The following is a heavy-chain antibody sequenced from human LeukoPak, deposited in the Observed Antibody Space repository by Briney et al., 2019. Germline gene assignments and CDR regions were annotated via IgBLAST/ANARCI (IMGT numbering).Heavy chain of an antibody. CDR1: GGSISSYY. CDR2: IYYSGST. CDR3: ARETYGMDV. V-gene: IGHV4-59*01. Sequence: PSETLSLTCTVSGGSISSYYWSWIRQPPGKGLEWIGYIYYSGSTNYNPSLKSRVAISVDTSKNQFSLKLSSVTAADTAVYYCARETYGMDVWGQGATVTVSS. J-gene: IGHJ6*02.